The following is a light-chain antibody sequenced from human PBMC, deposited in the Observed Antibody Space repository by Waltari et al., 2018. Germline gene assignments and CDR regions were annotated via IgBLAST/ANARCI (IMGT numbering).Light chain of an antibody. CDR1: QSVSSSS. CDR3: QHYGTSPEVT. V-gene: IGKV3-20*01. Sequence: EIVLTQSPGTLSLSTGERATLSCRASQSVSSSSLAWYQQKPGQAPRLVIYGASSRATGIPDRFGGSESGTDFTLTISRLEPEDFAVYYCQHYGTSPEVTFGGGTKVEIK. J-gene: IGKJ4*01. CDR2: GAS.